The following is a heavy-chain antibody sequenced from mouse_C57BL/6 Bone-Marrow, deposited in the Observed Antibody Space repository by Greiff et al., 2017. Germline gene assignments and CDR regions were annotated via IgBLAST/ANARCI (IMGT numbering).Heavy chain of an antibody. D-gene: IGHD2-5*01. Sequence: QVQLKQPGAELVMPGASVKLSCKASGYTFTSYWMHWVKPRPGQGLEWIGELDPSDSYTNYNQKFKGKSTLTVDKSSSTAYMQLSSLTSEDSAVYYCARDYYSNNYYAMDYWGQGTSVTVSS. CDR3: ARDYYSNNYYAMDY. V-gene: IGHV1-69*01. CDR2: LDPSDSYT. J-gene: IGHJ4*01. CDR1: GYTFTSYW.